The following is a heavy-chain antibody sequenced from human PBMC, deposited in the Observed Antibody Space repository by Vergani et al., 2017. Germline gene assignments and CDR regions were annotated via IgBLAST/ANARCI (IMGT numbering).Heavy chain of an antibody. J-gene: IGHJ5*02. V-gene: IGHV3-33*01. CDR1: GFTFNQYG. Sequence: QVQLVESGGGVVQPGRSLRLSCAASGFTFNQYGMHWVRQAPVKGLEWVAVTWYDGNNKLYADSVKGRFTISRDNSKSTMYLQMKSLRDEDTGVYYCARDLRLLYNRFDPWGQGTLVTVSS. CDR2: TWYDGNNK. CDR3: ARDLRLLYNRFDP. D-gene: IGHD1-14*01.